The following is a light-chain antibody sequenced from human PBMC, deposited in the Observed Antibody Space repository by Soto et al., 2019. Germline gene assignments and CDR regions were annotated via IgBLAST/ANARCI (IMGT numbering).Light chain of an antibody. V-gene: IGLV2-14*03. CDR1: SSDIGAYNF. Sequence: QSALTQPASVSGSPGQSITISCTGTSSDIGAYNFVSWYQQHPGKAPKLMLYDVNIRPSGVSNRFSGAKSGNTDSLTISGLQAEDEADYYCTPLTTSTTMIFGGGTKVTVL. CDR3: TPLTTSTTMI. J-gene: IGLJ2*01. CDR2: DVN.